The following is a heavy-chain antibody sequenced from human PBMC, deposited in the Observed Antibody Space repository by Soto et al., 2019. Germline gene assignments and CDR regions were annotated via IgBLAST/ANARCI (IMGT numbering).Heavy chain of an antibody. V-gene: IGHV1-69*13. CDR1: GGTFSSYA. Sequence: SVKVSCKASGGTFSSYAISWVRQAPGQGLEWMGGIIPIFGTANYAQKFQGRVTITADESTSTAYMELSSLRSEDTATYYCAHKEYYFATGTYYNVRWFDPWGQGILVTVSS. J-gene: IGHJ5*02. D-gene: IGHD3-10*01. CDR3: AHKEYYFATGTYYNVRWFDP. CDR2: IIPIFGTA.